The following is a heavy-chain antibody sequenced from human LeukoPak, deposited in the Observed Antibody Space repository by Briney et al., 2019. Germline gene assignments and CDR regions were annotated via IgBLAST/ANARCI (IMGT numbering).Heavy chain of an antibody. CDR3: AKRSPGSYSLFDY. Sequence: GGSLRLSCAVSGFTVSSNYMNWVRQAPGRGLEWVSAISGSGGSTYYADSVKGRFTISRDNSKNTLYLQMNSLRAEDTAVYYCAKRSPGSYSLFDYWGQGTLVTVSS. CDR2: ISGSGGST. CDR1: GFTVSSNY. V-gene: IGHV3-23*01. D-gene: IGHD3-10*01. J-gene: IGHJ4*02.